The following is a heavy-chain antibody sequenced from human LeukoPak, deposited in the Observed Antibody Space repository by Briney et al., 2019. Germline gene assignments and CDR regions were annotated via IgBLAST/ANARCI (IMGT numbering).Heavy chain of an antibody. Sequence: GGSLRLSCAASGFTFSSYSMNWVRQAPGKGLEWVSYISSSSSTIYYADSVKGRFTISRDNAKNTLYLQMNSLRAEDTAVYYCANRYSSGWYPDYFDYWGQGTLVTVSS. V-gene: IGHV3-48*01. CDR2: ISSSSSTI. J-gene: IGHJ4*02. D-gene: IGHD6-19*01. CDR3: ANRYSSGWYPDYFDY. CDR1: GFTFSSYS.